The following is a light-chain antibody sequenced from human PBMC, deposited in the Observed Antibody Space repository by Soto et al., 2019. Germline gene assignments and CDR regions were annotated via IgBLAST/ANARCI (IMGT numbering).Light chain of an antibody. J-gene: IGKJ1*01. CDR2: GAS. CDR1: QSVGSN. Sequence: EIVMTQSPATLSVSPGERATLSCRARQSVGSNLAWYQEKPGQAPRLLIYGASTRAAGIPDGFSGSGSGTEFTLIISSPQSEDSAVYFCQQDNTRWTFGPGTKVDIK. V-gene: IGKV3-15*01. CDR3: QQDNTRWT.